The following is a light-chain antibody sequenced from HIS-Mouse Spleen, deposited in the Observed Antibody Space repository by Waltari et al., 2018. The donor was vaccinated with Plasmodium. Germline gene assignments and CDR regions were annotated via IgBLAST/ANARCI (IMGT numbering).Light chain of an antibody. Sequence: SYELTQPLSVSVALGQQARITCGGNHIGSKNVNWYQQKPGQSPVLVIYRDSNRPSGIPERFSGSNSGNTATLTISRAQAGDEADYYCQVWDSSTVFGGGTKLTVL. CDR1: HIGSKN. CDR3: QVWDSSTV. CDR2: RDS. V-gene: IGLV3-9*01. J-gene: IGLJ3*02.